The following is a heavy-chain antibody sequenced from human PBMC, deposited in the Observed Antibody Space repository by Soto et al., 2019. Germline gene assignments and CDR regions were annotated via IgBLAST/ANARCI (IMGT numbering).Heavy chain of an antibody. Sequence: PGGSLRLSGVGANFSFTSSVMSWIRQAPGKGLEWISAISGGASKTYYAGSVKGRFTISRDNSKNILYLQMSSLRADDTAVYYCAKPTAIVQFDSWGQGTLGTVCS. CDR2: ISGGASKT. CDR3: AKPTAIVQFDS. J-gene: IGHJ4*02. CDR1: NFSFTSSV. V-gene: IGHV3-23*01. D-gene: IGHD5-18*01.